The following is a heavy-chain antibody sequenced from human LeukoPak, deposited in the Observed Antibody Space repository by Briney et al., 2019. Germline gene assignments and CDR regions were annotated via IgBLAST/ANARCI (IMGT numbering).Heavy chain of an antibody. CDR3: VRGLRELPY. V-gene: IGHV3-23*01. D-gene: IGHD1-26*01. CDR1: GFTFSSYA. Sequence: GGSLRLSCAASGFTFSSYAMTWVRQAPGKGLEWVSGIYASGENTYYADSVKGRFTISRDSSKNTLCLQMNSLRGEDTAVYYCVRGLRELPYWGQGTLVTVSS. CDR2: IYASGENT. J-gene: IGHJ4*02.